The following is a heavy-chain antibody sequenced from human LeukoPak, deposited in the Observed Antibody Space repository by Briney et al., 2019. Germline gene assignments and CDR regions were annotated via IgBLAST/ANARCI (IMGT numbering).Heavy chain of an antibody. D-gene: IGHD5-18*01. V-gene: IGHV1-8*01. CDR2: MNPNSGNT. CDR1: GYTFTSDD. CDR3: ASTWIQLWGDAFDI. J-gene: IGHJ3*02. Sequence: ASVKVSCKASGYTFTSDDINWVRQASGQGLEWMGWMNPNSGNTGYAQKFQGRVTMTRNTSISTAYMELSSLRSEDTAVYYCASTWIQLWGDAFDIWGQGTMVTVSS.